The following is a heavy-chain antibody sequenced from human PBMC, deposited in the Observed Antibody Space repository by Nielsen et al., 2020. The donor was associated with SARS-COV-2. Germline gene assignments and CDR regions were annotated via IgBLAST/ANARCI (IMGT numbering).Heavy chain of an antibody. V-gene: IGHV5-51*01. J-gene: IGHJ4*02. CDR2: IYPGDSDT. CDR3: AREGSGSYPPDY. Sequence: GESLTISCQCSGYRFTSYLIGLVRPMPGKGLEWMGIIYPGDSDTRYSPSFQGQVTISADKSISTAYLQWSSLKASDTAMYYCAREGSGSYPPDYWGQGTLVTVSS. D-gene: IGHD1-26*01. CDR1: GYRFTSYL.